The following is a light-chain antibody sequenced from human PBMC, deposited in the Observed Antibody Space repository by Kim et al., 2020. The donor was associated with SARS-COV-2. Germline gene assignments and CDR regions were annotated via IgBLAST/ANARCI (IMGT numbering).Light chain of an antibody. CDR2: EVS. CDR3: SSYTSSSTWV. V-gene: IGLV2-18*02. Sequence: GQSVTISCTGTSSDVGSYNRVSWYQQPPGTAPKLMIYEVSNRPSGVPDRFSGSKSGNTASLTISGLQAEDEADYYCSSYTSSSTWVFGGGTQLNVL. CDR1: SSDVGSYNR. J-gene: IGLJ3*02.